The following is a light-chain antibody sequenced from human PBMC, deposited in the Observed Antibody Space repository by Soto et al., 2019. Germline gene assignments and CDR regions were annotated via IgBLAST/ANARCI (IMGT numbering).Light chain of an antibody. Sequence: QSVLTQPPSASGTPGQRVTISCSGSSSNIGSNTVNWYQQRPGTAPKLLIYSNNQRPSGVPDRFSGSKSGTSASLAISGLQSEDEADYYCAAWDDSLNGLYVFGTGTKVTVL. CDR3: AAWDDSLNGLYV. CDR2: SNN. V-gene: IGLV1-44*01. J-gene: IGLJ1*01. CDR1: SSNIGSNT.